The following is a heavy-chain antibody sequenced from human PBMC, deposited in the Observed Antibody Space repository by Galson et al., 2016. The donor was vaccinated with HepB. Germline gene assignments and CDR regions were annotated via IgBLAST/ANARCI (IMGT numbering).Heavy chain of an antibody. D-gene: IGHD5-18*01. CDR3: AKDLQLWFTIDN. V-gene: IGHV3-23*01. Sequence: SLRLSCAASGFSFRIYALNWVRQVPGKGLEWVSGISGSGHTTYYADSVKGRFIISRDNSKNTVYLQLNSLRADDTAVYYCAKDLQLWFTIDNWGQGTLVTVSS. CDR2: ISGSGHTT. J-gene: IGHJ4*02. CDR1: GFSFRIYA.